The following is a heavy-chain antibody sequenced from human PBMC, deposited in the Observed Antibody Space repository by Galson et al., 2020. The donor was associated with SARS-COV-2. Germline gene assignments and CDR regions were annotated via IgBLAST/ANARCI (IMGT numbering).Heavy chain of an antibody. J-gene: IGHJ4*02. CDR3: VSSGDKGG. D-gene: IGHD6-19*01. Sequence: GGSLRLSCAASGFTFSNYWMSWVRQAPGKGLVCVSHINTDGSDTTYADSVKGRFTISRDNAKNTLYLQMNSLRAEDTAVYYCVSSGDKGGWGQGSLVTVSS. V-gene: IGHV3-74*01. CDR1: GFTFSNYW. CDR2: INTDGSDT.